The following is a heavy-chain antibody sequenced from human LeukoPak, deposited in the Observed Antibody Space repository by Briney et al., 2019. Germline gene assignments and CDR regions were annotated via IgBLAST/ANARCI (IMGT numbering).Heavy chain of an antibody. CDR2: FDPEDGET. V-gene: IGHV1-24*01. J-gene: IGHJ3*02. Sequence: ASVKVSCKVSGYTLTELSMHWVRQAPGKGLEWMGGFDPEDGETIYAQKFQGRVTMTEDTSTDTAYMELSSLRSEDTAVYYCARDLDSSGWYLRAFDIWGQGTMVTVSS. CDR3: ARDLDSSGWYLRAFDI. D-gene: IGHD6-19*01. CDR1: GYTLTELS.